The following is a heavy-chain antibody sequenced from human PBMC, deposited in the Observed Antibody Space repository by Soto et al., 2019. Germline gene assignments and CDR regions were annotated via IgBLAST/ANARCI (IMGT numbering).Heavy chain of an antibody. V-gene: IGHV4-59*02. Sequence: PSETLSLTCTVSGASVSDYYWNWVRQPPGKGLEWIGYIHYTGSSNYNPSLKGRVTMSVDTSKNQFSLWMTSVTAADTAVYYCARWGEPAVKAFDIWGQGTMVTVSS. D-gene: IGHD2-21*01. CDR1: GASVSDYY. CDR2: IHYTGSS. CDR3: ARWGEPAVKAFDI. J-gene: IGHJ3*02.